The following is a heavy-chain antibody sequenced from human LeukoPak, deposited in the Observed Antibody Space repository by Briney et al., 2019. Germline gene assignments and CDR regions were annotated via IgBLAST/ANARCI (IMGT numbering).Heavy chain of an antibody. J-gene: IGHJ4*02. V-gene: IGHV4-38-2*01. Sequence: PSETLSLTCAVSGYSLSSGYYWGWIRQPPGKGLAWIGSIYHSGSTYYNPSLKSRVTISVDTSKNQFSLKLSSVTAADTAVYYCARVWGNYDHVWGSYRYTPFDYWGQGTLVTVSS. CDR1: GYSLSSGYY. D-gene: IGHD3-16*02. CDR3: ARVWGNYDHVWGSYRYTPFDY. CDR2: IYHSGST.